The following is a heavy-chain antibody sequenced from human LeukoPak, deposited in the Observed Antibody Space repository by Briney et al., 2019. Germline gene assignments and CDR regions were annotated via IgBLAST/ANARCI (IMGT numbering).Heavy chain of an antibody. V-gene: IGHV3-53*01. D-gene: IGHD3-22*01. CDR1: GFTVSSNY. J-gene: IGHJ5*02. Sequence: GGSLRLSCAASGFTVSSNYMSWVRQAPGKGLEWVSVIYNVGNTHYADSVKGRFTISRDISKNTIYLQMNSLRAEDTAMYFCARSSRYYYDGSGYYPGPPDHWGQGTPVTVSS. CDR2: IYNVGNT. CDR3: ARSSRYYYDGSGYYPGPPDH.